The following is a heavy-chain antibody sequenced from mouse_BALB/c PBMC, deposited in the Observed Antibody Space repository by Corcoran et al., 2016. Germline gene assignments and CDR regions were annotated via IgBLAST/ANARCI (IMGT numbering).Heavy chain of an antibody. J-gene: IGHJ4*01. V-gene: IGHV9-3-1*01. CDR3: ASPYDDYAMDY. D-gene: IGHD2-12*01. Sequence: QIQLVQSGPELKKPGETVKISCKASGYTFTNYGMNWVKQAPGKGLKWMGWINTYTGEPTYADDFKGRFAFSLETSASTAYLQINNLKNEDTATYFCASPYDDYAMDYWGQGTSVTVSS. CDR2: INTYTGEP. CDR1: GYTFTNYG.